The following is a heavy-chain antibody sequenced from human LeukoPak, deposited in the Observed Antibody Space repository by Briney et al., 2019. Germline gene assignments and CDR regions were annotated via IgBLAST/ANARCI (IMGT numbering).Heavy chain of an antibody. J-gene: IGHJ4*02. CDR1: GYTFTGPY. CDR2: INPNSGGT. CDR3: ARVEYCTKGVCINYDL. V-gene: IGHV1-2*02. D-gene: IGHD2-8*01. Sequence: ASVKVSCKASGYTFTGPYIHWMRQAPGQGPEWMGWINPNSGGTKYAQKFQGRVTVTRDTSTSTAYMELSGLRTDDTATYYCARVEYCTKGVCINYDLWGQGPLVTVSS.